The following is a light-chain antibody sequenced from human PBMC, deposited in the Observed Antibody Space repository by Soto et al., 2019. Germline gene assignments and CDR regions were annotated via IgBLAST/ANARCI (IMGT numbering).Light chain of an antibody. CDR3: CSYAGGTSVV. CDR2: EDI. Sequence: QSALTQPASVSGSPRQSITISCTGSSSDVGRYNLVSWYQQHPGKAPKLIIYEDIERPSGVSNRFSGSKSGNTASLTISGLQTEDEADYYCCSYAGGTSVVFGGGTQLTVL. CDR1: SSDVGRYNL. V-gene: IGLV2-23*01. J-gene: IGLJ2*01.